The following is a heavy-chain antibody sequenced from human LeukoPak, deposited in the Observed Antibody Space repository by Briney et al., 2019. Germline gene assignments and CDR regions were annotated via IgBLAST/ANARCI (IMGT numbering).Heavy chain of an antibody. CDR2: IYTSGST. CDR3: AREDYGDYGYFDY. J-gene: IGHJ4*02. Sequence: SETLSLTCTVSGGSISSSSYYWSWLRQPAGKGLEWIGRIYTSGSTNYNPSLKSRVTMSVDTSKNQFSLKLSSVTAADTAVYYCAREDYGDYGYFDYWGQGTLVTVSS. V-gene: IGHV4-61*02. D-gene: IGHD4-17*01. CDR1: GGSISSSSYY.